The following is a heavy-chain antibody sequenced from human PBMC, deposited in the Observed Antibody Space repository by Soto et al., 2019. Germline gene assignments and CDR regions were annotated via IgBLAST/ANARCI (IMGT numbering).Heavy chain of an antibody. CDR1: GFIFSNFW. D-gene: IGHD6-13*01. CDR2: IKEDGSEK. Sequence: GGSLRLSCAASGFIFSNFWMSWVRQAPGKGLEWVANIKEDGSEKYHVDSVKGRFTISRDNSKNTPYLQMNSLRAEDTAVYYCAKAADGPDYWGQGTLVTVSS. CDR3: AKAADGPDY. V-gene: IGHV3-7*05. J-gene: IGHJ4*02.